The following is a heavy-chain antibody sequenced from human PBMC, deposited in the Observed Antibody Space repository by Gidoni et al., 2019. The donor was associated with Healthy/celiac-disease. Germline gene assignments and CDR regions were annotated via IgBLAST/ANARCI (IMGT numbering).Heavy chain of an antibody. V-gene: IGHV3-23*01. D-gene: IGHD3-22*01. CDR3: AKGPYYDSSGYYPVVY. Sequence: EVQLLESVGGLVQPGGSLRLSCSASGFTFSSYAMSWVRQAQGKGLAWVSAISGSGGSTYYADSVKGRFTISRDNSKNTLYLKMNSLRAEDTAVYYCAKGPYYDSSGYYPVVYWGQGTLVTVSS. CDR1: GFTFSSYA. J-gene: IGHJ4*02. CDR2: ISGSGGST.